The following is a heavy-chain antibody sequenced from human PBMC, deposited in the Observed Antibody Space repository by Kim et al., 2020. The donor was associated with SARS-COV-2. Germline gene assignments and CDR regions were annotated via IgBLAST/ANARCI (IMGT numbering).Heavy chain of an antibody. CDR3: AREDSAAGPFDD. CDR2: ISYDGSNN. D-gene: IGHD6-13*01. J-gene: IGHJ4*02. Sequence: GGSLRLSCAASGFTFSSYGMHWVRQAPGKGLEWVAVISYDGSNNYYADSVKGRFTISRDNSKNTLDLQMNSRRAADTAVYYCAREDSAAGPFDDWGQGTLVTVSS. CDR1: GFTFSSYG. V-gene: IGHV3-33*05.